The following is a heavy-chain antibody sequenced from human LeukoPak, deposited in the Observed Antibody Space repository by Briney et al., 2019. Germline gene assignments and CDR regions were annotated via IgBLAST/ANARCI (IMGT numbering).Heavy chain of an antibody. D-gene: IGHD6-13*01. CDR2: IIPIFGTA. CDR1: GGTFSSYA. J-gene: IGHJ6*03. CDR3: ARYSSSWYGYYYYYYMDV. Sequence: ASVKVSCKASGGTFSSYAISWVRQAPGQGLEWMGGIIPIFGTANYAQKFQGRVTITADKSTSTAYMELSSLRSEDTAVYYCARYSSSWYGYYYYYYMDVWGKGTTVTVSS. V-gene: IGHV1-69*06.